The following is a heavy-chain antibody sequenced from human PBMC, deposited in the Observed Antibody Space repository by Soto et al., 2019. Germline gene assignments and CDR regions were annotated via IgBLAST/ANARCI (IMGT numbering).Heavy chain of an antibody. CDR3: AKDLGYSDPSAFDI. J-gene: IGHJ3*02. V-gene: IGHV3-9*01. D-gene: IGHD1-26*01. CDR1: GFTFDDYA. Sequence: GGSLRLSCAASGFTFDDYAMHWVRQAPGKGLEWVSGISWNSGSIGYADSVKGRFTISRDNAKNSLYLQMNSLRAEDTALYYCAKDLGYSDPSAFDIWGQGTMVTVSS. CDR2: ISWNSGSI.